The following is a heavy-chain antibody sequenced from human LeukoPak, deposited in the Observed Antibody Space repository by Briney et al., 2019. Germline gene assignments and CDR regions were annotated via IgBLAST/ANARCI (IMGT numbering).Heavy chain of an antibody. Sequence: GGSLRLSCAASGFTFSSYSMNWVRQAPGKGLEWVSSISSSSSYIYYADSVKGRFTISRDNAKNSLYLQMNSLRAEDTAVYYCARDVGTMGFDYWGQGPWSPSPQ. V-gene: IGHV3-21*01. J-gene: IGHJ4*02. CDR2: ISSSSSYI. D-gene: IGHD5-12*01. CDR1: GFTFSSYS. CDR3: ARDVGTMGFDY.